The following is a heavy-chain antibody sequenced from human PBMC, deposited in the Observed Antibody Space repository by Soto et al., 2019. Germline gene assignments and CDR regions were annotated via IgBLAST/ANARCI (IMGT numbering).Heavy chain of an antibody. Sequence: GASVKVSCKASGYTFTSYGISWVRQAPGQGLEWMGWISAYNGNTNYAQKLQGRVTMTTDTSTSTAYMELRSLRSEDTAVYYCARPSLVATIRSTAFDIWGQGTMVTVSS. V-gene: IGHV1-18*01. D-gene: IGHD5-12*01. CDR1: GYTFTSYG. CDR2: ISAYNGNT. CDR3: ARPSLVATIRSTAFDI. J-gene: IGHJ3*02.